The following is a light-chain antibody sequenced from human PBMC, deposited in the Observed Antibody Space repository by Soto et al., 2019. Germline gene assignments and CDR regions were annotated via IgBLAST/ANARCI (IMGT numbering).Light chain of an antibody. V-gene: IGKV1-39*01. CDR1: QSISTY. Sequence: DIQMTQSPSSLSASVGDPVTITFRASQSISTYLTWYQQKPGKAPKLLIYAAYNLQSGVPSRFSGSGSGTDFTLTISSLQPEDFAAYYCQQSYDMPWTFGQGTKVDIK. CDR3: QQSYDMPWT. CDR2: AAY. J-gene: IGKJ1*01.